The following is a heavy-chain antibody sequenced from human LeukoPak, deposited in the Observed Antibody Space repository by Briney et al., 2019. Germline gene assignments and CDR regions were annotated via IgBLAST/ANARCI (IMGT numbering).Heavy chain of an antibody. D-gene: IGHD3-22*01. CDR1: GSTFSDYY. CDR2: ISSSGSTI. Sequence: GGSLRLSCAASGSTFSDYYMSWIRQAPGKGLEWVSYISSSGSTIYYADSVKGRFTISRDNAKNSLYLLMNSLRAEDTAVYYCARAYLYYYDPIDYWGQGTLVTVSS. V-gene: IGHV3-11*01. J-gene: IGHJ4*02. CDR3: ARAYLYYYDPIDY.